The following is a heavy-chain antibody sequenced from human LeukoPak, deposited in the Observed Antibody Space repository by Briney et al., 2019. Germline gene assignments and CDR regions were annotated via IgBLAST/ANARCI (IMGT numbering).Heavy chain of an antibody. CDR3: AINGGGNSGYGNFDY. J-gene: IGHJ4*02. CDR1: GGTFSSYA. D-gene: IGHD5-12*01. CDR2: IIPIFGTA. Sequence: SVKVSCKASGGTFSSYAISWVRQAPGQGLEWMGGIIPIFGTANYAQKFQGRVTITADKSTSTAYMELSSLRAEDTAFYYCAINGGGNSGYGNFDYWGQGTLVTVSS. V-gene: IGHV1-69*06.